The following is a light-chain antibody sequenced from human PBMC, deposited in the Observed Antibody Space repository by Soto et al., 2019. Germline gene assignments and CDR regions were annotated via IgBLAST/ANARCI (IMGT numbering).Light chain of an antibody. CDR3: SSYAGSNNVVV. CDR1: SSDVGGYNY. J-gene: IGLJ2*01. Sequence: QSALTQPPSASGSPGQSVTISCTGTSSDVGGYNYVSWYQQHPGKAPKLMIYEVSKRPSGVPDRFSGSKSGNTASLTVSGLQDEDEADYYCSSYAGSNNVVVFGGGTQLTVL. CDR2: EVS. V-gene: IGLV2-8*01.